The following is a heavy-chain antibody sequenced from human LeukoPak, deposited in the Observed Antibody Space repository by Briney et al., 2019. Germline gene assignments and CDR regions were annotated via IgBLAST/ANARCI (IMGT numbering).Heavy chain of an antibody. Sequence: GGSLRLSCAASGFTFSSYTMHWIRQAPGKGLEWVSSISGSNSYIFYADSVKGRFTVSRDNAKDSLYLEMNSLGAEDTAVYYCARALTTLTYEGYWGQGTLVTVSS. CDR1: GFTFSSYT. V-gene: IGHV3-21*01. CDR3: ARALTTLTYEGY. CDR2: ISGSNSYI. D-gene: IGHD1-1*01. J-gene: IGHJ4*02.